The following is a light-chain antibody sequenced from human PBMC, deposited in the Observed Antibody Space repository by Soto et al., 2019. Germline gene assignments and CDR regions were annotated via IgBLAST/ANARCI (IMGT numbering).Light chain of an antibody. J-gene: IGKJ4*01. CDR1: QTVTTFY. CDR2: GAS. V-gene: IGKV3-20*01. CDR3: QQYGSSSGLT. Sequence: DIVLTQSPGTLSLSPGQRATLSCRASQTVTTFYLAWYQQKPGQAPSLLIYGASSRATGIPDRFSGSGSGTDFSLTISRLEPDDCAVYYCQQYGSSSGLTFGGGTKVEL.